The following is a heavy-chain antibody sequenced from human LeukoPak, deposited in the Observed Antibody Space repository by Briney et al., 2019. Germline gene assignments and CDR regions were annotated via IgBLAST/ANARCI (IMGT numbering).Heavy chain of an antibody. J-gene: IGHJ4*02. D-gene: IGHD3-22*01. CDR1: GFTFDDYA. V-gene: IGHV3-9*01. CDR2: ISWNSGSI. Sequence: GGSLRLSCAASGFTFDDYAMHWVRQAPGKGLEWVSGISWNSGSIGYADSVKGRFTISRDNAKNTLYLQMNSLRAEDTAVYYCARRAYDSSGSLGFWGQGTLVTVSS. CDR3: ARRAYDSSGSLGF.